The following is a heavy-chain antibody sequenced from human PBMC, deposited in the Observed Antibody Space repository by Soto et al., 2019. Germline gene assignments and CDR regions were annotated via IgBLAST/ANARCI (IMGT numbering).Heavy chain of an antibody. V-gene: IGHV4-30-4*08. J-gene: IGHJ6*02. CDR2: IYYSGSS. CDR3: AREDDGGDSLDV. Sequence: SETLSLTCTVSGGSINYGPYYWSWIRQLPGKGLEWIGNIYYSGSSFYSPSLKSRVTISVDTSKNQFSLHLSSVTAADTAVYFCAREDDGGDSLDVWGQGTTVTVSS. CDR1: GGSINYGPYY. D-gene: IGHD2-21*02.